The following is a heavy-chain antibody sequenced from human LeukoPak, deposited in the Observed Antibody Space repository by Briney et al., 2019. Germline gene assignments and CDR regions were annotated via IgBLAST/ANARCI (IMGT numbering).Heavy chain of an antibody. CDR1: GYTFTGYY. J-gene: IGHJ5*02. CDR2: INPNSGGT. V-gene: IGHV1-2*02. Sequence: GASVKVSCKASGYTFTGYYMHWVRQAPGQGLEWMGWINPNSGGTNYAQKFQGRVTMTRDTSISTAYMELSRLRSDDTAVYYCARAERGYDFWSGYQDNWFDPWGQGTLVTVSS. D-gene: IGHD3-3*01. CDR3: ARAERGYDFWSGYQDNWFDP.